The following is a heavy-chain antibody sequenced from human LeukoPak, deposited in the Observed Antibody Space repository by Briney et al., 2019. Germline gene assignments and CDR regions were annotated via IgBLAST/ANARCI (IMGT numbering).Heavy chain of an antibody. CDR1: GFPFISYG. Sequence: GALSLSCAASGFPFISYGMHWVRPAPGKGLEWVAVIWYDGSNKYYADSVKGRFTISRDNSKNTLYLQMNSLRAEDTAVYYCARDQVPSMYFDYWGQGTLVTVSS. J-gene: IGHJ4*02. D-gene: IGHD1-1*01. CDR2: IWYDGSNK. V-gene: IGHV3-33*01. CDR3: ARDQVPSMYFDY.